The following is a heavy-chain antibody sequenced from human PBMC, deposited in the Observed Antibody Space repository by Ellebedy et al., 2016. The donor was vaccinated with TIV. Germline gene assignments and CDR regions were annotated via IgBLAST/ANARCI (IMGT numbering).Heavy chain of an antibody. J-gene: IGHJ4*02. CDR3: ARVGPYCSSTSCFFDY. V-gene: IGHV3-21*01. CDR1: GFTFSDYY. D-gene: IGHD2-2*01. Sequence: GGSLRLSXAASGFTFSDYYMSWVRQAPGKGLEWVSSISSSSSYIYYADSVKGRFTISRDNAKNSLYLQMNSLRAEDTAVYYCARVGPYCSSTSCFFDYWGQGTLVTVSS. CDR2: ISSSSSYI.